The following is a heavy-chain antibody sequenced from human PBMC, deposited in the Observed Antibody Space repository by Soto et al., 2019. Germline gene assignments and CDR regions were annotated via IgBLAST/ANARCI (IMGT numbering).Heavy chain of an antibody. J-gene: IGHJ4*02. CDR2: ISSSSSYI. D-gene: IGHD6-6*01. Sequence: PGGSLGLSCAASGFTFSSYSMNWVRQAPGKGLEWVSSISSSSSYIYYADSVKGRFTISRDNAKNSLYLQMNSLRAEDTAVYYCARYLPSCYSDYWGQGTLVTVSS. CDR1: GFTFSSYS. CDR3: ARYLPSCYSDY. V-gene: IGHV3-21*01.